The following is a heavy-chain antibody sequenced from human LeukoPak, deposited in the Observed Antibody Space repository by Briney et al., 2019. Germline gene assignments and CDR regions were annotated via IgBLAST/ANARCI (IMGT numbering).Heavy chain of an antibody. CDR2: ISAYNGNT. V-gene: IGHV1-18*01. Sequence: ASVKVSCKASGYTFTSYGISWVRQAPGQGLEWMGWISAYNGNTNYAQKLQGRVTMTTDTSTSTAYMELRSLRSDDTAVYYCARRYCSGGSCYVDFDYWGHGTLVTVSS. CDR1: GYTFTSYG. J-gene: IGHJ4*01. CDR3: ARRYCSGGSCYVDFDY. D-gene: IGHD2-15*01.